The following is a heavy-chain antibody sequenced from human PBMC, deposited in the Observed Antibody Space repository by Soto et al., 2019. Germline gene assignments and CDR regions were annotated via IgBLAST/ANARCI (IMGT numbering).Heavy chain of an antibody. D-gene: IGHD3-3*01. J-gene: IGHJ6*02. CDR3: ARAWRIEKFGVISMSKGMDV. V-gene: IGHV3-11*01. CDR1: GFIFSDYY. CDR2: SSNRDRST. Sequence: QVQLVESGGGLVKPGGSLRLSCAASGFIFSDYYMTWIRQAPGKGLEWSSCSSNRDRSTYYADSVKDRFVVSKDNAKNLVYLQINSLRAEDTAVYFCARAWRIEKFGVISMSKGMDVWGQGTTVTVYS.